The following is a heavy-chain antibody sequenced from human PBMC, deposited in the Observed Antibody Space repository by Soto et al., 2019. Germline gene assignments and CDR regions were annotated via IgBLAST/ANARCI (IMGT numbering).Heavy chain of an antibody. J-gene: IGHJ5*02. V-gene: IGHV1-58*01. Sequence: GASVKVSCKASGFTFTSSAVQWVRQARGQRLEWIGWIVVGSGNTNYAQKFQERVTITRDMSTSTAYMELSSLRSEDTAVYYCAADVLWFGRTPRGRFDPWGQGTLVTVSS. CDR3: AADVLWFGRTPRGRFDP. CDR1: GFTFTSSA. D-gene: IGHD3-10*01. CDR2: IVVGSGNT.